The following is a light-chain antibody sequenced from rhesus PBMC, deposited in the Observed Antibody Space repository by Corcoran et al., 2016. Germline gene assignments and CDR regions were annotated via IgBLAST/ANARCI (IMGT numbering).Light chain of an antibody. CDR2: SND. J-gene: IGLJ1*01. CDR1: SSNVGSNS. CDR3: ASWDASLSGYI. Sequence: QSVLTQPPSASEAARKTVTISCSGSSSNVGSNSVSWYQQFPGTAPKVLIYSNDQRPSGVSARFSGSKSGTSASLAISGLQNADEADYYCASWDASLSGYISGTGTRLTVL. V-gene: IGLV1-60*01.